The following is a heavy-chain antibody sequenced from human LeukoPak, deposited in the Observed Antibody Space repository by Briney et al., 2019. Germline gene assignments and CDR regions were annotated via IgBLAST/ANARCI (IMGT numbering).Heavy chain of an antibody. D-gene: IGHD5-18*01. CDR3: ARGGGYSYNNLDY. CDR2: IYDSGST. Sequence: PQTLSLTCTVSGGSISSGNYYWSWIRQHPGKGLEWIGYIYDSGSTYYNPSLKSRVTISVDTSKNQFSLKLSSVTAADTAVYYCARGGGYSYNNLDYWGQGILVTVSS. V-gene: IGHV4-31*03. CDR1: GGSISSGNYY. J-gene: IGHJ4*02.